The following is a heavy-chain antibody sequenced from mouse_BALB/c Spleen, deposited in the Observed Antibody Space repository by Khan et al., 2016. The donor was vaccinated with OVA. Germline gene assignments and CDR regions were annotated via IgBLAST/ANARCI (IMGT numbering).Heavy chain of an antibody. D-gene: IGHD2-1*01. CDR2: IDPANGNT. Sequence: VQLQQSGAELVKPGPSVKLSCTASGFNIKDTYIHWVKQRPEQGLLWIGRIDPANGNTKYDPTFLGKATITADTSSNTAYLQLSSLTSEDSAVYYCARRRGNYVAYDMDYWGQRTSVTVSS. V-gene: IGHV14-3*02. CDR3: ARRRGNYVAYDMDY. J-gene: IGHJ4*01. CDR1: GFNIKDTY.